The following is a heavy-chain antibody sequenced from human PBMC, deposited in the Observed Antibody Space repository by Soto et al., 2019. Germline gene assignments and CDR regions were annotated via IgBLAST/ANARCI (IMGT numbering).Heavy chain of an antibody. CDR3: AIDGRIQLSYGGYYFDY. Sequence: QVQLVESGGGVVQPGRSLRLSCAASGFTFSSYAMHWVRQAPGKGLEWVAVISSDGTNKYYADSVKGRFTISRDNSKSTLYLQMNSLRAEDTAVYSCAIDGRIQLSYGGYYFDYWGQGTLVTVSS. D-gene: IGHD5-18*01. CDR1: GFTFSSYA. CDR2: ISSDGTNK. V-gene: IGHV3-30-3*01. J-gene: IGHJ4*02.